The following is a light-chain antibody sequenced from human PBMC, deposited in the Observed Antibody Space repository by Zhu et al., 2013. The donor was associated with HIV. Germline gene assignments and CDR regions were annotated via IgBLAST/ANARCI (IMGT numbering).Light chain of an antibody. CDR3: SSYTSSSTVV. CDR2: SNN. V-gene: IGLV1-44*01. J-gene: IGLJ2*01. Sequence: QSVLTQPPSASGTPGQRVTISCSGSSSNIGSNTVNWYQQLPGTAPKLLIYSNNQRPSRVPDRFSGSKSGNTASLTISGLQAEDEADYYCSSYTSSSTVVFGGGTKLTVL. CDR1: SSNIGSNT.